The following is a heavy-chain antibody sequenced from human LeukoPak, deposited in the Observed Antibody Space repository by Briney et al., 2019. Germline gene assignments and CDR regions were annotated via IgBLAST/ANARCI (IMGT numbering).Heavy chain of an antibody. Sequence: GASVKVSCKASGYTFTNYDLNWVRQATGQGLEWVGWMSPDSGDTNYAQKFQGRVTITADKSTSTAYMELSSLRSEDTAVYYCARDDSGWYDYWGQGTLVTVSS. CDR1: GYTFTNYD. CDR3: ARDDSGWYDY. D-gene: IGHD6-19*01. J-gene: IGHJ4*02. V-gene: IGHV1-8*01. CDR2: MSPDSGDT.